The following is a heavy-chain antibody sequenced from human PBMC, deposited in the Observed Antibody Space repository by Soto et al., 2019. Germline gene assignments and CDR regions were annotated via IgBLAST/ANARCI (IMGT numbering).Heavy chain of an antibody. J-gene: IGHJ5*02. Sequence: QVQRVKSGAEVKKPGASVKVSCKGSGYSFRSYYITWVRQAPGQGLERMGWVHPETGSTGYAQRFQGRVSMTSDTSRNTTYMELSDLRVEDTAVYYCARVRLPAELLDPWGQGTLVTVSS. CDR2: VHPETGST. D-gene: IGHD2-21*01. V-gene: IGHV1-8*02. CDR1: GYSFRSYY. CDR3: ARVRLPAELLDP.